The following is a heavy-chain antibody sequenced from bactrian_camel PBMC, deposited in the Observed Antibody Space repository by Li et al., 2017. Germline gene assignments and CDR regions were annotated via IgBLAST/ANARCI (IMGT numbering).Heavy chain of an antibody. Sequence: VQLVESGGGSVQPGESLRLSCVASGFDFSDYAMSWVRQAPGKGLEWVSVIFRGGGAYYAESVQGRFTISRDNAKNTVWLQMDRLKSEDTAMYYCAADKWYQGGCQGELTTDFTFWGQGTQVTVS. V-gene: IGHV3S40*01. D-gene: IGHD7*01. CDR1: GFDFSDYA. J-gene: IGHJ4*01. CDR3: AADKWYQGGCQGELTTDFTF. CDR2: IFRGGGA.